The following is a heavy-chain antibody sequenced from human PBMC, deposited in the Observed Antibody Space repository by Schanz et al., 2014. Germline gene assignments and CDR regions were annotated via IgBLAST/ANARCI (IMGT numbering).Heavy chain of an antibody. D-gene: IGHD1-1*01. Sequence: QVKLQQWGAGLLKPSETLSLTCAVYGGSFSSNYWSWIRQPPGKGLEWIGEINQSGTTNYNPSLKSRVPISLHTSKTQFSLTLTSLTAADTAVYYCARDTTWRLDLWGRGTLVTVSS. CDR2: INQSGTT. CDR1: GGSFSSNY. V-gene: IGHV4-34*02. CDR3: ARDTTWRLDL. J-gene: IGHJ2*01.